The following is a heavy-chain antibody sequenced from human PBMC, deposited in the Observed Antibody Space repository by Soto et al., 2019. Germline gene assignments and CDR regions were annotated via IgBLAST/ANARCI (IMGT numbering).Heavy chain of an antibody. V-gene: IGHV3-30-3*01. CDR1: GFTFSSYA. CDR2: ISYDGSNK. CDR3: AREGGLAARMFDY. D-gene: IGHD6-6*01. J-gene: IGHJ4*02. Sequence: PGGSLRFSCAASGFTFSSYAMHWVRQAPGKGLEWVAVISYDGSNKYYADSVKGRFTISRDNSKNTLYLQMNSLRAEDTAVYYCAREGGLAARMFDYWGQGTLVTVSS.